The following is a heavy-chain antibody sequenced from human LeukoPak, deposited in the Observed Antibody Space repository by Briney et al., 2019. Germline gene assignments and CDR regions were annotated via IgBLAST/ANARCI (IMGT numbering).Heavy chain of an antibody. D-gene: IGHD3-22*01. Sequence: ASVKVSCKASGFTFTSSAMQWVRQARGQRLEWIGWIVVGSGNTNYAQKFQERVTITRDMSTSTAYMELSSLRSEDTAVYYCARDRGSTRYDSSGYYYLGDNWFDPWGQGTLVTVSS. J-gene: IGHJ5*02. CDR3: ARDRGSTRYDSSGYYYLGDNWFDP. CDR2: IVVGSGNT. V-gene: IGHV1-58*02. CDR1: GFTFTSSA.